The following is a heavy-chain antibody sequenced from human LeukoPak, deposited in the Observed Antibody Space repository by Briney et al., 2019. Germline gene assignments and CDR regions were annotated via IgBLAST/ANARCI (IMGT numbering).Heavy chain of an antibody. CDR2: INHSGST. CDR3: ARGSSGFYYYYMDV. Sequence: SETLSLTCAVYGGSFSGYYWSWIRQPPGKGLEWIGEINHSGSTNYNPSLKSRVTISVDTSKNQFSLKLSSVTAADTAVYYCARGSSGFYYYYMDVWGKGTTVTISS. J-gene: IGHJ6*03. V-gene: IGHV4-34*01. D-gene: IGHD3-10*01. CDR1: GGSFSGYY.